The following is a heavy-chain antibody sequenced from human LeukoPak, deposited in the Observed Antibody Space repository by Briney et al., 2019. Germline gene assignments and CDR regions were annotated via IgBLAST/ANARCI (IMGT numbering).Heavy chain of an antibody. J-gene: IGHJ3*02. CDR3: AKDKITLVREVILRDAFDI. D-gene: IGHD3-10*01. CDR2: LSYDGTNK. Sequence: GQSLRLSCAASGFTFSTFGMHWVRQAPGKGLEWVALLSYDGTNKYYSDSVKGRFTISRDNSKNALFLQMNSLRAEDTAVYFCAKDKITLVREVILRDAFDIWGQGTMVTVSS. V-gene: IGHV3-30*18. CDR1: GFTFSTFG.